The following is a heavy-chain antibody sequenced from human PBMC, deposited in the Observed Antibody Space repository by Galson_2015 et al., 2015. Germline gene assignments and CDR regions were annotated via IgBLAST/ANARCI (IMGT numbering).Heavy chain of an antibody. CDR2: INPSGGST. J-gene: IGHJ4*02. V-gene: IGHV1-46*01. D-gene: IGHD1-1*01. Sequence: SVKVSCKASGYIFTSYYMHWVRQAPGQGLEWMGMINPSGGSTIYAQKFQGRVTMTRDTSTSTVYMELSSLGSEDTAVYYCARRNDGWYYFDYWGQGTLVTVSS. CDR3: ARRNDGWYYFDY. CDR1: GYIFTSYY.